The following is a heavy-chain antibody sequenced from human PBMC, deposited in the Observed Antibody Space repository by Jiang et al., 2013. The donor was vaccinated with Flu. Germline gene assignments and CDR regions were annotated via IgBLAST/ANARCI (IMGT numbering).Heavy chain of an antibody. CDR3: ARDLDYYYGMDV. J-gene: IGHJ6*02. CDR2: IYYSGST. Sequence: GLVKPSETLSLTCTVSGGSISSYYWSWIRQPPGKGLEWIGYIYYSGSTNYNPSLKSRVTISVDTSKNQFSLKLSSVTAADTAVYYCARDLDYYYGMDVWGQGTTVTVSS. CDR1: GGSISSYY. V-gene: IGHV4-59*01.